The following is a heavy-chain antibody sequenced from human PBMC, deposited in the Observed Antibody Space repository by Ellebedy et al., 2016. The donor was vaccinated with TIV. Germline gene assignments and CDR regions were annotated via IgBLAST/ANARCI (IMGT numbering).Heavy chain of an antibody. CDR3: ARKGSYDILTGYYIDFDY. D-gene: IGHD3-9*01. V-gene: IGHV3-23*01. CDR2: IRGAGGST. Sequence: GESLKISCAASGLTFNNDVMTWVRQAPGKGLEWVSTIRGAGGSTSYAESVKGRFTISTDTSKKELYLHMSSLSVEDTAVYYCARKGSYDILTGYYIDFDYWGQGTLVTVSS. J-gene: IGHJ4*02. CDR1: GLTFNNDV.